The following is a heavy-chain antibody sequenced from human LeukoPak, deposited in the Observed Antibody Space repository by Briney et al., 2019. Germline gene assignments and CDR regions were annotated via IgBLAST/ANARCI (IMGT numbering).Heavy chain of an antibody. D-gene: IGHD3-10*01. CDR2: ISWNSGSI. J-gene: IGHJ4*02. Sequence: GGSLRLSCAASGFTFDDYAMHWLRQAPGKGLEWVSGISWNSGSIGYADSVKGRFTISRDNAKNSLYLQMNSLRAEDTALYYCAKDYSYGSGSYYKGYFDYWGQGTLVTVSS. CDR3: AKDYSYGSGSYYKGYFDY. V-gene: IGHV3-9*01. CDR1: GFTFDDYA.